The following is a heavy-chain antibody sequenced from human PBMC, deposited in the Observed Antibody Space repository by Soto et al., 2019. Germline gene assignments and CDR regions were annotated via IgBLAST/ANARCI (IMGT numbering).Heavy chain of an antibody. V-gene: IGHV3-53*04. CDR2: ISSGGDT. CDR1: GFAVRHNY. Sequence: EVQLVESGGGLVQPGGSLRLSCTASGFAVRHNYMTWVRQAPGKGLEWVSLISSGGDTAYAGSVKGRFTISRHTSQNTLSPQIDSLRAEDTDVYYYARKTYSIPSGGDVWGNGTAVTVSS. J-gene: IGHJ6*04. CDR3: ARKTYSIPSGGDV. D-gene: IGHD2-21*01.